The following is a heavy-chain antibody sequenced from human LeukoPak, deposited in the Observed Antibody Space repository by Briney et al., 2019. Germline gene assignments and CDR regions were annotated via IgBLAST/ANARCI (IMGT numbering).Heavy chain of an antibody. V-gene: IGHV1-69*04. CDR1: GGTCSSYA. CDR3: ARLQYVDNWFDP. CDR2: IIPILGIA. J-gene: IGHJ5*02. D-gene: IGHD4-4*01. Sequence: ASVKVSCKASGGTCSSYAISWVRQAPGQGLEWMGRIIPILGIANYAQKFQGRVTITADKSTSTAYMELSSLRSEDTAVYYCARLQYVDNWFDPWGQGTLVTVSS.